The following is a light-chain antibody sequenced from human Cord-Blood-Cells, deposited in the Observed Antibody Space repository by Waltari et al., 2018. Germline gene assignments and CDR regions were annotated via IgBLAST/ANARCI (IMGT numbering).Light chain of an antibody. J-gene: IGKJ5*01. CDR1: PGISSY. CDR2: AAS. Sequence: AIRMTQSPSSFSASTGDRVTITCRASPGISSYFAWYQQKPGKAPKLLIYAASTLQSGVPSRFSGSGSGTDFTLTISCLQSEDFATYYCQQYYSYPITFGQGTRLEIK. V-gene: IGKV1-8*01. CDR3: QQYYSYPIT.